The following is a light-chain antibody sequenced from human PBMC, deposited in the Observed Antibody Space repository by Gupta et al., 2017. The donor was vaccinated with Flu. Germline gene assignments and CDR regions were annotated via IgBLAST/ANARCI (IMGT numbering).Light chain of an antibody. CDR2: ENN. CDR3: GTWDSSLSANWV. J-gene: IGLJ3*02. V-gene: IGLV1-51*02. CDR1: SSNIGNNY. Sequence: QSVFTQPPSVSAAPGQKVTISCSGSSSNIGNNYVSWYQQLPGTAPKLLIYENNKRPSGIPDRFSGSKSGTSATLGITGLQTGDEADYYCGTWDSSLSANWVFGGGTKLTVL.